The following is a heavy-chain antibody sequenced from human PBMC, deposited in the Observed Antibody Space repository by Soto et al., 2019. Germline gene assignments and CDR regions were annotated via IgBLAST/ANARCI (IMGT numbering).Heavy chain of an antibody. Sequence: PGGSLRLSCAASGFTFSSYAMSWVRQAPGKGLEWVSAISGSGGSTYYADSVKGRFTISRDNSKNTLYLQMNSLRAEDTAVYYCAKDLISTKATINPLDYYYYGMDVWGQGTTVTVSS. CDR3: AKDLISTKATINPLDYYYYGMDV. CDR1: GFTFSSYA. CDR2: ISGSGGST. D-gene: IGHD5-12*01. J-gene: IGHJ6*02. V-gene: IGHV3-23*01.